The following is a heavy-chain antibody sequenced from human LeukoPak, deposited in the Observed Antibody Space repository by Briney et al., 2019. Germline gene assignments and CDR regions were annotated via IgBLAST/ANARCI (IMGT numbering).Heavy chain of an antibody. Sequence: SETLSLTCSVSGGSINSYYWSWIRQPPGKGLEWIGYIYYSGSTNYNPSLKSRVTISVDTSKNQFSLKLSSVTAADTAVYYCARDRQQWLVRGAFDIWGQGTMVTVSS. CDR3: ARDRQQWLVRGAFDI. CDR2: IYYSGST. J-gene: IGHJ3*02. CDR1: GGSINSYY. D-gene: IGHD6-19*01. V-gene: IGHV4-59*01.